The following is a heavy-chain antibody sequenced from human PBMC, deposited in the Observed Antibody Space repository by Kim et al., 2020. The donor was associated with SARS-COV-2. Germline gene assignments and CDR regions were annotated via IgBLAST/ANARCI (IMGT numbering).Heavy chain of an antibody. J-gene: IGHJ5*02. D-gene: IGHD3-10*01. CDR3: ARDLDGGLSGWCDP. Sequence: NPSPKSRVTVSVDTSKNQFSLRLSSVTAADTAVYDCARDLDGGLSGWCDPWGQGALVTVSS. V-gene: IGHV4-31*02.